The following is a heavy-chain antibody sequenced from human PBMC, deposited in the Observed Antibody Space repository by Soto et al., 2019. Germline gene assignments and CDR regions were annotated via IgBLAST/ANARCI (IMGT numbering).Heavy chain of an antibody. CDR1: GFTFDDYA. D-gene: IGHD2-2*01. Sequence: EVQLVESGGGLVHPGRSLRLSCTASGFTFDDYAMHWVRQAPGKGLEWVSSISWNSGNIVYADSVRGRFTISRDNAKTSLHLQMNSLSAEDTALYYCTKGARTSCFSAFYFWGQGTMVNVSS. J-gene: IGHJ3*01. V-gene: IGHV3-9*01. CDR2: ISWNSGNI. CDR3: TKGARTSCFSAFYF.